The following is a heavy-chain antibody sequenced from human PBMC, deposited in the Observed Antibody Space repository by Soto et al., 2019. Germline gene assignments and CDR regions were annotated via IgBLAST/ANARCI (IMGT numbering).Heavy chain of an antibody. CDR3: ARERGYSGYDPGWFDP. CDR2: ISSSSSTI. D-gene: IGHD5-12*01. V-gene: IGHV3-48*01. Sequence: EVQLVESGGGLVQPGGSLRLSCAASGFTFSSYSMNWVRQAPGKGLEWVSYISSSSSTIYYADSVKGRFTISRDNAKNSLYLQMNSLRAEDTAVYYCARERGYSGYDPGWFDPWGQGTLVTVSS. J-gene: IGHJ5*02. CDR1: GFTFSSYS.